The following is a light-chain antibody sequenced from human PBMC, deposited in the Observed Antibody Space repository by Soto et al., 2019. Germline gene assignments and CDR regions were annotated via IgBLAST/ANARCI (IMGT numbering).Light chain of an antibody. V-gene: IGLV2-23*02. CDR3: CSYAGFNTGV. CDR2: EVT. J-gene: IGLJ1*01. Sequence: QSVLTQPASVSGSPGQSIAISCTGTSSDVGSYDLVSWYQQHPGKAPKLIIYEVTKRPSGVSNRFSGSKSDNTASLTISGLQAEDEADYYCCSYAGFNTGVFGTGTKVTVL. CDR1: SSDVGSYDL.